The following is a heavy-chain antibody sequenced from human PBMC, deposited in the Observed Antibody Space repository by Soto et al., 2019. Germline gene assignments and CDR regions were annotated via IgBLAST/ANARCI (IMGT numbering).Heavy chain of an antibody. CDR1: GFTFTSSA. V-gene: IGHV1-58*02. D-gene: IGHD6-19*01. CDR2: IVVGSGNT. Sequence: SVKVSCKASGFTFTSSAMQWVRQARGQRLEWIGWIVVGSGNTNYAQKFQERVTITRDMSTSTAYMELSSLRSEDTAVYYCAASLDAIAVEVLGLDPWGQGTLVTVSS. CDR3: AASLDAIAVEVLGLDP. J-gene: IGHJ5*02.